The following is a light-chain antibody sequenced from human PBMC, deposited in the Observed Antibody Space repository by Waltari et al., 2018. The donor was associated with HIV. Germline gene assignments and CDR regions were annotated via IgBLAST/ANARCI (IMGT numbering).Light chain of an antibody. Sequence: SVLTQPPSASGTPGQRVTSSCSGSTSNIESNDVIWYQHLPGAAPKLLIRRNNQPPSGVPDRFSGSTSGTSASLAISGLRSEDEADYYCVAWDDSLRGVVFGGGTKVAAL. CDR1: TSNIESND. V-gene: IGLV1-47*01. CDR3: VAWDDSLRGVV. J-gene: IGLJ2*01. CDR2: RNN.